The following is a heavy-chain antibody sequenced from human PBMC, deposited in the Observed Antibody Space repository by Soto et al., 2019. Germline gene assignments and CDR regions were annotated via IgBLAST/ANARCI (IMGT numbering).Heavy chain of an antibody. V-gene: IGHV1-2*02. CDR3: AKGDSSWVSWFDP. J-gene: IGHJ5*02. D-gene: IGHD6-19*01. Sequence: QAQLVQSGAEVKKPGASVKVSCQASGYTFTAQYLHWVRKAPGEGLEWMGWINPTTGATRYAQKIRGRVIMTKDTSMSTAYLEVRSLIPDDTADYYCAKGDSSWVSWFDPWGQGTLGTVSS. CDR2: INPTTGAT. CDR1: GYTFTAQY.